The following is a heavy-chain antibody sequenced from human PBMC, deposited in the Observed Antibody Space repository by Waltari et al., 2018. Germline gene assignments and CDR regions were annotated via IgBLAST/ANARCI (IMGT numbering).Heavy chain of an antibody. D-gene: IGHD1-26*01. J-gene: IGHJ4*02. CDR2: ISPASGTI. Sequence: EVNLVESGGGMVKPGGSLDTSCEASGFPFRTYTMNLVRQAPGKGLEWISSISPASGTIYYADSVKGRFTISRDNARNSLYLQMNSLRADDTAFYYCARFEGAPYFFDYWGQGTLVAVSS. CDR1: GFPFRTYT. V-gene: IGHV3-21*01. CDR3: ARFEGAPYFFDY.